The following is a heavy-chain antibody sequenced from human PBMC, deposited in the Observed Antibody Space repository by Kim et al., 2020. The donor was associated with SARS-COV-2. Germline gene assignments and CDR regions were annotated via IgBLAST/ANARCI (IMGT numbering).Heavy chain of an antibody. D-gene: IGHD2-2*01. Sequence: SETLSLTCAVYGGSFSGYYWSWIRQPPGKGLEWIGEINHSGSTNYNPSLKSRVTISVDTSKNQFSLKLSSVTAADTAVYYCARGIDCSSTSCYLFYYYGMVVWGQGTTVTVSS. CDR2: INHSGST. CDR3: ARGIDCSSTSCYLFYYYGMVV. V-gene: IGHV4-34*01. J-gene: IGHJ6*02. CDR1: GGSFSGYY.